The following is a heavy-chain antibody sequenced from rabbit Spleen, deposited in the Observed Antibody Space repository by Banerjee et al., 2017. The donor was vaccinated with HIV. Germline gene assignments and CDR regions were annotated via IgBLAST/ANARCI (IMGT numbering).Heavy chain of an antibody. CDR1: GFTISSSYV. Sequence: LEESGGGLVQPEGSLTLTCTASGFTISSSYVMCWVRQAPGKGLEWIACIYTGGGGSTYYATWAKGRFTISKPSSTTVTLQMTSLTAADTATYFCARDTGSSFSSYGMDLWGPGTLVTVS. CDR2: IYTGGGGST. D-gene: IGHD8-1*01. V-gene: IGHV1S45*01. J-gene: IGHJ6*01. CDR3: ARDTGSSFSSYGMDL.